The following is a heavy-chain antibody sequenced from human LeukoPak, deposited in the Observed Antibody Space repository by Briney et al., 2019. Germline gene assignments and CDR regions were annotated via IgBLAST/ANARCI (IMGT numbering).Heavy chain of an antibody. D-gene: IGHD5-24*01. Sequence: GVSLRLSCAASGFTVSSNYTSWVRQAPGKGLEWVSVFYSGGSTYYADSVKGRFTISRDNSKNTVYLQMNSLRAEDTAVYYCARGDGYNFWDYWGQGTLVTVSS. CDR2: FYSGGST. CDR1: GFTVSSNY. CDR3: ARGDGYNFWDY. V-gene: IGHV3-53*01. J-gene: IGHJ4*02.